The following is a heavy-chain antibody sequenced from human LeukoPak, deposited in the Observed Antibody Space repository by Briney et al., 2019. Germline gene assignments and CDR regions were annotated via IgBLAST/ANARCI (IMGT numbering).Heavy chain of an antibody. D-gene: IGHD3-10*01. CDR1: GFTFDDYD. Sequence: GGSLRLSCAASGFTFDDYDIHWVRHAPGKGLEWVSLISGDGGSTYYADSVKGRFTISRDNSKNSLYLQMNSLRTEDTALYYCAKAWFGERSGGGFDYWGQGTLVTVSS. CDR2: ISGDGGST. V-gene: IGHV3-43*02. CDR3: AKAWFGERSGGGFDY. J-gene: IGHJ4*02.